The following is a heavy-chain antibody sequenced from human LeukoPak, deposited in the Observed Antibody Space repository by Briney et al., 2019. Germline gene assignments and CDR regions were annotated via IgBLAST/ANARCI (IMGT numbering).Heavy chain of an antibody. D-gene: IGHD3-22*01. J-gene: IGHJ6*02. CDR3: ARDPLPTYYYDSSCYHGALDV. Sequence: GASVKVSCKASGYTXSSYGISWVRQAPGQGLEWMGWISAYKGNTNYAQNFQGRVTMTTDTSTSTAYMELRSLRSDDTAVYYCARDPLPTYYYDSSCYHGALDVWGQGTTVTVSS. CDR2: ISAYKGNT. CDR1: GYTXSSYG. V-gene: IGHV1-18*01.